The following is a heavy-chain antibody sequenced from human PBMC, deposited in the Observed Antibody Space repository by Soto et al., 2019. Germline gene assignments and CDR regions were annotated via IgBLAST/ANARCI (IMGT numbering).Heavy chain of an antibody. CDR3: ARPTSITMVRGVTLDS. J-gene: IGHJ4*02. V-gene: IGHV3-30-3*01. CDR2: ISYDGGNK. D-gene: IGHD3-10*01. Sequence: GGSLRLSCAASGFTFSSYAMHWVRQAPGKGLEWVAVISYDGGNKYYADSVKGRFTISRDNSNNTLYLQMNSLRAEDTAVYYCARPTSITMVRGVTLDSWGQGTLVTVSA. CDR1: GFTFSSYA.